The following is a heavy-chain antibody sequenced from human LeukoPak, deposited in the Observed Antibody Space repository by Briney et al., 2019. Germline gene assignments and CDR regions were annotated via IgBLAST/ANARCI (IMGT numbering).Heavy chain of an antibody. D-gene: IGHD1-1*01. CDR1: GFTFSSYW. Sequence: PGGSLRLSCAASGFTFSSYWMHWVRQAPGKGLVWVSRINTDGSSTSYADSVKGRFTISRDNAKNTLYLQMNSLRAEDTAVYYCFCGFDWNDVDWFDPWGQGTLVTVSS. V-gene: IGHV3-74*01. CDR3: FCGFDWNDVDWFDP. J-gene: IGHJ5*02. CDR2: INTDGSST.